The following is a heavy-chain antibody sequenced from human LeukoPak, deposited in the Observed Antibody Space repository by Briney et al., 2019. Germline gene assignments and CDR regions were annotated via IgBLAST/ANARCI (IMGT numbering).Heavy chain of an antibody. Sequence: GGSLRLSCAASGFTFSSYWMSWVRQAPGKGLEWVANIKQDGSEKYYVDSVKGRFTISRDNAKNSLYLQMNSLRAEDTAVYYCARVPYCSSTSCSDFDYWRQGTLVTVSS. D-gene: IGHD2-2*01. CDR2: IKQDGSEK. CDR1: GFTFSSYW. V-gene: IGHV3-7*01. CDR3: ARVPYCSSTSCSDFDY. J-gene: IGHJ4*02.